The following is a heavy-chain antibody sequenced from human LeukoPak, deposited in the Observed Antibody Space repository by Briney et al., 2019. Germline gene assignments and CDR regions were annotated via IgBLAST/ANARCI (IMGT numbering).Heavy chain of an antibody. CDR1: GFSFGNYA. Sequence: GGSLRLSCVASGFSFGNYAMSWVRQAPGKGPQWVSQISGTGGATWYAGFARDRFTISRDNSKKTLYLQMSGLRVEDTAMYYCVKDPRDTYGTNWFVSWGQGTLLIVSS. CDR3: VKDPRDTYGTNWFVS. J-gene: IGHJ5*01. V-gene: IGHV3-23*01. CDR2: ISGTGGAT. D-gene: IGHD2-21*01.